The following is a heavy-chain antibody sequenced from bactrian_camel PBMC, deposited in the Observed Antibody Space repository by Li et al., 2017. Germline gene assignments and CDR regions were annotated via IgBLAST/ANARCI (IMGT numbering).Heavy chain of an antibody. CDR2: IYRGGRTT. J-gene: IGHJ4*01. CDR1: GYTYRRHC. V-gene: IGHV3S40*01. D-gene: IGHD3*01. Sequence: DVQLVESGGGSVQAGGPLRLSCVASGYTYRRHCMGWFRQAPGKLREGVAAIYRGGRTTYYPNSEEGRFTISQHSANTVYLQMDSLEPEDTGMYFCAAKATDCSQWNAYNYFGQGTQVTVS. CDR3: AAKATDCSQWNAYNY.